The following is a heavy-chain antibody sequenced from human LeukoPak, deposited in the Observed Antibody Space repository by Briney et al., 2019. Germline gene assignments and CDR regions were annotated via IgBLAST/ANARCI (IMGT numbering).Heavy chain of an antibody. J-gene: IGHJ6*03. CDR2: ISGSSSTI. CDR3: ARLWITIFGVVSPKDMDV. Sequence: GGSLRLSCAASGFTFSSYSMNWVRQAPGKGLEWVSYISGSSSTIYYADSVKGRFTISRDNAKNSLYLQMNSLRAEDTAVYYCARLWITIFGVVSPKDMDVWGKGTTVTVSS. V-gene: IGHV3-48*01. CDR1: GFTFSSYS. D-gene: IGHD3-3*01.